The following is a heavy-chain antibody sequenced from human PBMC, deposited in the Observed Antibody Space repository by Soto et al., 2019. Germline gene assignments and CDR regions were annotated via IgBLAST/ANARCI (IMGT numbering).Heavy chain of an antibody. CDR2: INPILGIA. CDR1: GGTFSSYT. CDR3: ARDKEGSWTRVDY. J-gene: IGHJ4*02. D-gene: IGHD3-10*01. Sequence: QVQLVQSGAEVKKPGSSVKVSCKASGGTFSSYTISWVRQAPGQGLEWMGRINPILGIANYAQKFQGRVTITAEKSKRTAYMELSSLRSEHTPVYYCARDKEGSWTRVDYWGQGTLVTVSS. V-gene: IGHV1-69*08.